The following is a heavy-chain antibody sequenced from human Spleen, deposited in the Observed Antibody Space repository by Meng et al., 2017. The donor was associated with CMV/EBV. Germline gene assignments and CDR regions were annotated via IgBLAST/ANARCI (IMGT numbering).Heavy chain of an antibody. D-gene: IGHD1-26*01. CDR2: MSVLTGDT. J-gene: IGHJ4*02. CDR1: GFNFINSG. Sequence: CKASGFNFINSGITWVRQAPGQGLEWMGWMSVLTGDTNYAEKVQDRVTMTADTSTNTAYMELRSLRSDDTAVYYCARDNSGPSEKDYWGQGTLVTVSS. CDR3: ARDNSGPSEKDY. V-gene: IGHV1-18*01.